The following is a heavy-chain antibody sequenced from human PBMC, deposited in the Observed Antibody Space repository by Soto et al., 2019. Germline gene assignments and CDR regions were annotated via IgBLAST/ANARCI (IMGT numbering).Heavy chain of an antibody. V-gene: IGHV4-31*03. D-gene: IGHD2-15*01. CDR1: GGSISSGGYY. CDR2: IYYSGST. CDR3: ARVNDCSGGSCYSDYYYYMDV. J-gene: IGHJ6*03. Sequence: ASETLSLTCTVSGGSISSGGYYWSWIRQHPGKGLEWIGYIYYSGSTYYNPSLKSRVTISVDTSKNQFPLKLSSVTAADTAVYYCARVNDCSGGSCYSDYYYYMDVWGKGTTVTVSS.